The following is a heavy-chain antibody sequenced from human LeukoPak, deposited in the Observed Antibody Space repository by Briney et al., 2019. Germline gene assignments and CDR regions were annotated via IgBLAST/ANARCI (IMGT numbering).Heavy chain of an antibody. D-gene: IGHD2-15*01. CDR3: LLEDWLDP. CDR1: GFTFDDYA. CDR2: ISGDGGST. Sequence: GGSLRLSCAASGFTFDDYAMHCVRRAPGKGLEWVSLISGDGGSTYYADSVKGRFTISRDNSKNSLYLQMNSLRTEDTALYYCLLEDWLDPWGEGTLVPVS. J-gene: IGHJ5*02. V-gene: IGHV3-43*02.